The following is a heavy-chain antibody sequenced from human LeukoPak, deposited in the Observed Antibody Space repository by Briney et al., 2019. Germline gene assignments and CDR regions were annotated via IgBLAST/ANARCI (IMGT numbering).Heavy chain of an antibody. CDR3: ARVRYGSGSYYDTDP. CDR2: INPNSGGT. D-gene: IGHD3-10*01. J-gene: IGHJ5*02. V-gene: IGHV1-2*06. Sequence: GASVKVSCKASGYTFTGYYMHWVRQAPGQGLEWMGRINPNSGGTNYAQKFQGRVTMTRDTSIGTAYMELSRLRSDDTAVYYCARVRYGSGSYYDTDPWGQGTLVTVSS. CDR1: GYTFTGYY.